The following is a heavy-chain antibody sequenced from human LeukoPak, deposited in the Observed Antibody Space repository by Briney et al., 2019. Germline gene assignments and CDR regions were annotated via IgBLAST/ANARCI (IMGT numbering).Heavy chain of an antibody. Sequence: SETLSLTCTVSGGSMSGFFWAWIRQPPGRELEWIGSIYYSGSSTKYNPSLKSRVTISVDTSKSQFSLNLNSATAADTAVYYCARTSQHFYGSGTNLTPWPAGMDVWGQGTTVTVSS. CDR2: IYYSGSST. J-gene: IGHJ6*02. CDR3: ARTSQHFYGSGTNLTPWPAGMDV. CDR1: GGSMSGFF. V-gene: IGHV4-59*01. D-gene: IGHD3-10*01.